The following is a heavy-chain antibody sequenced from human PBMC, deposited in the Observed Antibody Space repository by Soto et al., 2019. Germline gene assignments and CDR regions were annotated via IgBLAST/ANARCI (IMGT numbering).Heavy chain of an antibody. CDR1: GFTFSSYA. J-gene: IGHJ6*03. D-gene: IGHD3-9*01. V-gene: IGHV3-64*01. CDR3: ARGRGFDWLLSIYYYYYMDV. CDR2: ISSNGGST. Sequence: GGSLRLSCAASGFTFSSYAMHWVRQAPGKGLEYVSAISSNGGSTYYANSVKGRFTISRDNSKNTLYLQMGSLRAEDMAVYYCARGRGFDWLLSIYYYYYMDVWGKRTTVTVSS.